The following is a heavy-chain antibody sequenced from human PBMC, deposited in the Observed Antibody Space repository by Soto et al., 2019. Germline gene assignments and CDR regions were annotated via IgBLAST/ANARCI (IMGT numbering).Heavy chain of an antibody. CDR1: GFTFSSYA. CDR3: AKLLRLGELFGPSYGMNV. D-gene: IGHD3-16*01. CDR2: TSMSGGST. Sequence: GSLRLSCVACGFTFSSYAMTWVRQTPGKGLEWVSATSMSGGSTYYADSVKGRFSISRDNSKNTLYLQMNSLRAEDTAVYYCAKLLRLGELFGPSYGMNVWGQGTTVTVSS. J-gene: IGHJ6*02. V-gene: IGHV3-23*01.